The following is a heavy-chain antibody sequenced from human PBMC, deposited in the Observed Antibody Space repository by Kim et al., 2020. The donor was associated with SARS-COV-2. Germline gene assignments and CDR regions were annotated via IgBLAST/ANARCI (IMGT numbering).Heavy chain of an antibody. V-gene: IGHV3-15*01. J-gene: IGHJ5*02. CDR3: TTELTGPNWFDP. Sequence: EYAAPVKGPFNISRDDSKNMLYLQMTSLTTEDTAMYYCTTELTGPNWFDPWGQGTLVTVSS. D-gene: IGHD7-27*01.